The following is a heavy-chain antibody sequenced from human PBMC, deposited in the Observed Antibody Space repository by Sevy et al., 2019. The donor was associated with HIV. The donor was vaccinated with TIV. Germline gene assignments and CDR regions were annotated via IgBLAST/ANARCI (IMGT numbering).Heavy chain of an antibody. CDR1: GFTFRYYS. CDR2: ISSSSDYI. Sequence: GGSLRLSCAASGFTFRYYSMNWVRQAPGKGLEWVSSISSSSDYIYYADSVKGRFTISRDNAKNSLYLQMNSLRAEDTAVYYCAHETFGRFESWGQGTLVTVSS. D-gene: IGHD3-16*01. J-gene: IGHJ4*02. V-gene: IGHV3-21*01. CDR3: AHETFGRFES.